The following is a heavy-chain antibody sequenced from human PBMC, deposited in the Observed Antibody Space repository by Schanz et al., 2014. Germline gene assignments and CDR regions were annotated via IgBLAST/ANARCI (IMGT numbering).Heavy chain of an antibody. CDR3: AKQIHYDILTVTRN. CDR1: GFTFSSYG. D-gene: IGHD3-9*01. Sequence: VQLLESGGGVVQFGRSLRLSCAASGFTFSSYGMHWVRQAPGKGLEWVAVISYDGSNKYYADSVKGRFTISRDNSKNTLYLQMNSLRAEDTAVYYCAKQIHYDILTVTRNWGQGTLVTVSS. J-gene: IGHJ4*02. CDR2: ISYDGSNK. V-gene: IGHV3-30*19.